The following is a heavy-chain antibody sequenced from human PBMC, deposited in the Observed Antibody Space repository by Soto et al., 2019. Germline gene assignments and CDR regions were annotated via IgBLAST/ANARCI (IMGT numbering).Heavy chain of an antibody. CDR1: GGSISSYY. CDR2: IYYSWST. Sequence: QVQLQESGPGLVKPSETLSLTCTVSGGSISSYYWSWIRQPPGKGLEWIGYIYYSWSTNYNPSLKSRVTISVDKSKNQFSLKLSSVTAADTAVYYWAGGGVTATYAFDIWGQGTMVTVSS. CDR3: AGGGVTATYAFDI. D-gene: IGHD2-21*02. J-gene: IGHJ3*02. V-gene: IGHV4-59*08.